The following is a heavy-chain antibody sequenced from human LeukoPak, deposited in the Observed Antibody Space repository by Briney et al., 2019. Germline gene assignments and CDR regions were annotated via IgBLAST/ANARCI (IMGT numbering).Heavy chain of an antibody. CDR3: ARRLGFSAGWYSLDA. CDR2: TSSTSTTT. D-gene: IGHD6-13*01. Sequence: PGGSLRLSCEASGFTFSDFHMSWIRQAPGKGLEWISYTSSTSTTTYYADSVRGRFTISRDNSKNSLFLQMNSLRGEDTAIYYCARRLGFSAGWYSLDAWGQGTLVTVSS. V-gene: IGHV3-11*04. CDR1: GFTFSDFH. J-gene: IGHJ5*02.